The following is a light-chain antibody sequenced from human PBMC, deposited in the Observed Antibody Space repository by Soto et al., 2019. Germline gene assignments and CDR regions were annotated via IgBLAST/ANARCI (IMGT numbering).Light chain of an antibody. J-gene: IGLJ3*02. CDR2: DVT. CDR1: SSDVGAFDY. Sequence: QSALTQPPSSSGSRGQSVAISCTGTSSDVGAFDYVSWYQHHPGKVPKLLIYDVTKRPSGVPDRFSGSKSGNTASLTVSGLQAEDEADYYGSSYAGSNNWVFGGGTKLTVL. CDR3: SSYAGSNNWV. V-gene: IGLV2-8*01.